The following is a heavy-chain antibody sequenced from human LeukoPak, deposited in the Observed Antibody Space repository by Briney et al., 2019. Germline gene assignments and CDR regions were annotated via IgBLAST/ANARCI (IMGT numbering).Heavy chain of an antibody. CDR2: IIPLFGTV. J-gene: IGHJ5*02. V-gene: IGHV1-69*05. CDR3: ARDKVRGSWFDP. D-gene: IGHD3-16*01. Sequence: ASVKVSCKASGGTFSSYAITWVRQAPGQGLEWMGRIIPLFGTVNYAQNFQGRVTITTDESTSTAYMELSSLRSEDTAMYYCARDKVRGSWFDPWGQGTLVTVPS. CDR1: GGTFSSYA.